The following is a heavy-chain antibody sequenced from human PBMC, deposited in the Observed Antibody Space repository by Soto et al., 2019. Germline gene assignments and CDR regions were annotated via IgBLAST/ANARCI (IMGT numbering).Heavy chain of an antibody. CDR2: IYNGGTT. J-gene: IGHJ6*02. Sequence: EVQLVESGGGLVQPGGSLRLSCAGSALTASKNYMSWVRQPPGKGLEWVSVIYNGGTTYYADSVKDRFSISRDNSKSTLYLQMDNLRAGDTAVYYCARGGSGSDWDYYGMDVWGQGTTVTVSS. V-gene: IGHV3-66*01. CDR1: ALTASKNY. CDR3: ARGGSGSDWDYYGMDV. D-gene: IGHD3-10*01.